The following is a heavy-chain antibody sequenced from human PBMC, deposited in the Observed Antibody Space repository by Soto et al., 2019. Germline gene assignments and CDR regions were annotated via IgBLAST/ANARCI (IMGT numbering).Heavy chain of an antibody. Sequence: QITLKEAGPTLVKPTETLTLTCTFSGFSFTTTRMGVGWTRQPPGKALEWLAIIYWDGGSRYNPLLRRRLTLTEDTSKDQVVLTMTTMDPKDAATYYCAHRDSTGTTTYFDSWGQGIPVTVAS. CDR2: IYWDGGS. CDR3: AHRDSTGTTTYFDS. V-gene: IGHV2-5*02. D-gene: IGHD1-1*01. J-gene: IGHJ4*02. CDR1: GFSFTTTRMG.